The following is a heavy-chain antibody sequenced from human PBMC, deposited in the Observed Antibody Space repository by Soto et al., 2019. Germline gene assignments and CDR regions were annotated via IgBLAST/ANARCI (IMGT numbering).Heavy chain of an antibody. J-gene: IGHJ4*02. CDR2: ISYDGSNK. CDR1: GFTFSSYA. V-gene: IGHV3-30-3*01. CDR3: ARAPSRSVYYFDY. D-gene: IGHD6-6*01. Sequence: QVQLVESGGGVVQPGRSLRLSCAASGFTFSSYAIHWVRQAPGKGLEWVAVISYDGSNKYYADSVKGRFTISRDNSKNTLYLQMNSLRAEDTAVYYCARAPSRSVYYFDYWGQGTLVTVSS.